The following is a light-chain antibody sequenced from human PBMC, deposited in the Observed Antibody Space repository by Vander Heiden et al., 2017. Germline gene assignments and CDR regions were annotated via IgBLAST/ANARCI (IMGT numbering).Light chain of an antibody. V-gene: IGLV1-44*01. Sequence: SVLTQPPSASGTPGQRVTISCSGSSSNIGSNTVNWCHQLPGPAPQLLIFSNNQRPSGVPDRFSCATSCTSASPVISTLQSEDEADDYYSASADSMNGFFVFGTGTKLTVL. CDR3: SASADSMNGFFV. CDR1: SSNIGSNT. CDR2: SNN. J-gene: IGLJ1*01.